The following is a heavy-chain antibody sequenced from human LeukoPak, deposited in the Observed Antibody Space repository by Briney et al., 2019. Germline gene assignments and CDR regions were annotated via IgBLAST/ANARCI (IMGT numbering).Heavy chain of an antibody. CDR1: GFTFSSYE. J-gene: IGHJ4*02. Sequence: PGGSLRLSCAASGFTFSSYEMNWVRQAPGRGLEWVAKIKEDGSEEDYVDSVKGRFTISRDNAKNSMYLQMNSLRAEDTALYYCARAGRNSEYHYFDYWGQGALVTVSS. CDR2: IKEDGSEE. CDR3: ARAGRNSEYHYFDY. V-gene: IGHV3-7*04. D-gene: IGHD2/OR15-2a*01.